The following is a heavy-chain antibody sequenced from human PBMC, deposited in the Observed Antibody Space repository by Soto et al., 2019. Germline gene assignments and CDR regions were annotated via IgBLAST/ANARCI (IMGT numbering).Heavy chain of an antibody. J-gene: IGHJ4*02. D-gene: IGHD6-19*01. CDR1: GFTFSSYS. CDR3: ARDGSGGWSYYFDY. Sequence: EVQLVESGGGLVKPGGSLRVSCAASGFTFSSYSMNWVRQAPGKGLEWVSSISSTGSYIYYADSVRGRITISTDKAKNSLFLQMNSLRVEDTAVYYWARDGSGGWSYYFDYWGQGTLVTVSS. CDR2: ISSTGSYI. V-gene: IGHV3-21*02.